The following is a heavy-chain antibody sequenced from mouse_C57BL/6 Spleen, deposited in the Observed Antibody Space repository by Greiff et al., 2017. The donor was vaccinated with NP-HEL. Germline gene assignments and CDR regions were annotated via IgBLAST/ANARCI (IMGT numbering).Heavy chain of an antibody. CDR2: IDPSDSYT. V-gene: IGHV1-69*01. J-gene: IGHJ3*01. Sequence: QVQLQQPGAELVMPGASVKLSCKASGYTFTSYWMHWVKQRPGQGLEWIGEIDPSDSYTNYNQKFKGKSTLTVDKSSSTAYMQLSSLTSEDSAVYYCARANDGYYGLFAYWGQGTLVTVSA. CDR1: GYTFTSYW. D-gene: IGHD2-3*01. CDR3: ARANDGYYGLFAY.